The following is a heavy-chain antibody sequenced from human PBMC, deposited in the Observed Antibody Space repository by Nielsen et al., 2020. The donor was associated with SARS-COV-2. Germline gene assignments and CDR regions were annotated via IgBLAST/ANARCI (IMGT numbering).Heavy chain of an antibody. Sequence: GESLKISCAASGFTFSDYYMSWIRQAPGKGLEWVSYISSSSSYTNYADSVKGRFTISRDNAKNSLYLQMNSLRAEDTAVYYCASGGGVAVAGYYYYGMDVWGQGTMVTVSS. CDR1: GFTFSDYY. CDR2: ISSSSSYT. J-gene: IGHJ6*02. D-gene: IGHD6-19*01. V-gene: IGHV3-11*03. CDR3: ASGGGVAVAGYYYYGMDV.